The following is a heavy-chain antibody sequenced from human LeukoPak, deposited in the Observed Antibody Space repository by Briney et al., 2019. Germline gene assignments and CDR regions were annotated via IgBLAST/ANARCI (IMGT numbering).Heavy chain of an antibody. Sequence: GGSLRLSXAASGFTFSSYGMNWVRQAPGKGLEWVSSISSSSSYIYYADSVKGRFTISRDNAKNSLYLQMNSLRAEDTAVYYCAREWPGASDYWGQGTLVTVSS. D-gene: IGHD3-10*01. CDR1: GFTFSSYG. CDR3: AREWPGASDY. V-gene: IGHV3-21*01. J-gene: IGHJ4*02. CDR2: ISSSSSYI.